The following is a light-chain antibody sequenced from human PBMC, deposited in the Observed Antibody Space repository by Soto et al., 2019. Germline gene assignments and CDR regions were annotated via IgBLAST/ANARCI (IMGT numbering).Light chain of an antibody. CDR3: HQYSTSLSWM. V-gene: IGKV3-20*01. Sequence: EIVLTQSPGTLSLSPGERATLSCRASQSVSKNFLAWYQHKPGQAPRLLIHGASSRAAGIPDRFSGRGSGTDFTLIISRLEPEDFAVYYCHQYSTSLSWMFGQGTKVEIK. CDR2: GAS. CDR1: QSVSKNF. J-gene: IGKJ1*01.